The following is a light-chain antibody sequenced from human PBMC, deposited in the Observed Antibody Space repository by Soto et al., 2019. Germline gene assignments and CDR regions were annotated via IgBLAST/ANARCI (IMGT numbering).Light chain of an antibody. Sequence: QSVLTQPPSMSAAPGQMVTISCSGSRSNIGNVYVSWYKQLPGTAPKLLIYDTNKRASGIPDRFSGSKSGTSATLGITGLQTGDEADYYCGTWDSSLSAWVFGGGTKLTVL. CDR1: RSNIGNVY. CDR3: GTWDSSLSAWV. CDR2: DTN. J-gene: IGLJ3*02. V-gene: IGLV1-51*01.